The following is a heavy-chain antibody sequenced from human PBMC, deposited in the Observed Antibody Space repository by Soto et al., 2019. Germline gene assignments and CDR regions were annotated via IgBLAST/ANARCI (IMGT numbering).Heavy chain of an antibody. J-gene: IGHJ4*02. D-gene: IGHD3-3*01. CDR2: ISGGSDAT. V-gene: IGHV3-23*01. Sequence: VQLLESGGSLVQPGGSLSLSCVASGFTFGSYAMNWVRQAPGKGLEWISAISGGSDATFYADSVKGRFTISRDDSKNTVYLQLQSLRDDDTAVYYCAKDPTYDFWGGQRYFDYWGQGTLITVSS. CDR1: GFTFGSYA. CDR3: AKDPTYDFWGGQRYFDY.